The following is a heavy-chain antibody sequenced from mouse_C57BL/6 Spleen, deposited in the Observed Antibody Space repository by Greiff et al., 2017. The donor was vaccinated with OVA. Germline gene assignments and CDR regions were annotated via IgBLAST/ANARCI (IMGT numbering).Heavy chain of an antibody. D-gene: IGHD2-5*01. CDR2: IRSGGST. CDR1: GFSLTSYG. V-gene: IGHV2-2*01. J-gene: IGHJ4*01. Sequence: VQLQQSGPGLVQPSQSLSITCTVSGFSLTSYGVHWVRQSPGKGLEWLGVIRSGGSTDNNAAFISRLSTSKDNSTCQVFFKMNSLQAADSAIYYCARQFDSNLLYAMDYWGQGTSVTVSS. CDR3: ARQFDSNLLYAMDY.